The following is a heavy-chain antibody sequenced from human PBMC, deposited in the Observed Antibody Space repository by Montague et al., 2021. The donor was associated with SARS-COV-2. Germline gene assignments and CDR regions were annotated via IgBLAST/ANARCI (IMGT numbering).Heavy chain of an antibody. V-gene: IGHV4-59*01. J-gene: IGHJ4*02. Sequence: SETLSLTCSVYGGSISPYYWSWIRKPHGKGLEWIGYIYYSGSTNYNPSLKSRVTISIDTSKNKFSLELSSVTAADMAVYYCASPGGYCTGGSCYYVYWGQGTLVTVSS. CDR2: IYYSGST. D-gene: IGHD2-15*01. CDR1: GGSISPYY. CDR3: ASPGGYCTGGSCYYVY.